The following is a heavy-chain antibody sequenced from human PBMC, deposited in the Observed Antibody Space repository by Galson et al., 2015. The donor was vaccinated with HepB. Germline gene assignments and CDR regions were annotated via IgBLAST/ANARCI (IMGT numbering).Heavy chain of an antibody. CDR2: IKEDGSEK. Sequence: SLRLSCAASGFTFSSHWMTWVRQAPGKGLEWVANIKEDGSEKYYVESVKGRFTISRDNAKNSLYLQMASLGAEDTAVYYCARVFGGDDSGSYYRFFDYWGRGTLVTVSS. J-gene: IGHJ4*02. CDR1: GFTFSSHW. D-gene: IGHD3-10*01. CDR3: ARVFGGDDSGSYYRFFDY. V-gene: IGHV3-7*03.